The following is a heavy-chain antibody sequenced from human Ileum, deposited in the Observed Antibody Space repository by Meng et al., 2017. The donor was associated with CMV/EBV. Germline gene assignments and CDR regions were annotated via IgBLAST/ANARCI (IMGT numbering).Heavy chain of an antibody. Sequence: LPDSGPGLVKPSETPALTCTVPGGSVNNYYWSWIRQSAGKGLEWIGRFYSSDTYNYHPSLDSRVTMSLDTSKNQFSLNLRSVTAADTATYYCARGPGASTREGFDYWGLGTLVTVSS. CDR3: ARGPGASTREGFDY. V-gene: IGHV4-4*07. CDR2: FYSSDTY. D-gene: IGHD1-26*01. CDR1: GGSVNNYY. J-gene: IGHJ4*02.